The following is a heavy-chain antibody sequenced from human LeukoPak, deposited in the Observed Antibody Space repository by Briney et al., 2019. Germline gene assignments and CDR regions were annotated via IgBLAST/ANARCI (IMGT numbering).Heavy chain of an antibody. D-gene: IGHD2-21*01. J-gene: IGHJ4*02. V-gene: IGHV3-13*01. CDR3: AKAPVTSCRGAYCYPFDS. Sequence: GGSLRLSCAASGFTFSSSDMHWVRQPTGKGLEWVSAIGTIGDTYYPGSVKARFTISRENAKSTLYLKMNSLRAEDAAVYFCAKAPVTSCRGAYCYPFDSWGQGTLVTVSS. CDR2: IGTIGDT. CDR1: GFTFSSSD.